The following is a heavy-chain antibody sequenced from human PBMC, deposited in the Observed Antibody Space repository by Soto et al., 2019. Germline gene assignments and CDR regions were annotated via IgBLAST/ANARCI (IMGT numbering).Heavy chain of an antibody. CDR1: GFTFSNVW. V-gene: IGHV3-15*01. CDR3: TTDLELLDPAATIRDY. Sequence: GGSLRLSCAASGFTFSNVWMSWVRQAPGKGLEWVGRIKSKTDGGTTDYAAPVKGRFTISRDDSKNTLYLQMNSLKTEDTAVYYCTTDLELLDPAATIRDYWGQGTLVTVSS. D-gene: IGHD2-2*01. CDR2: IKSKTDGGTT. J-gene: IGHJ4*02.